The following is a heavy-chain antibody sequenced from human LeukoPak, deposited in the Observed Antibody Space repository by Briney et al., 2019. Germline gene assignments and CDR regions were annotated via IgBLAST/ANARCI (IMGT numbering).Heavy chain of an antibody. V-gene: IGHV3-30-3*01. CDR2: VSYDGSNK. CDR1: GFTFSSYA. J-gene: IGHJ4*02. Sequence: GRSLRLSCAASGFTFSSYAMHWVRQAPGKGLEWVAVVSYDGSNKYYADSVKGRFTISRDNSKNTLYLQMNSLRAEDTAVYYCASAVDIVATIDYWGQGTLVTVSS. D-gene: IGHD5-12*01. CDR3: ASAVDIVATIDY.